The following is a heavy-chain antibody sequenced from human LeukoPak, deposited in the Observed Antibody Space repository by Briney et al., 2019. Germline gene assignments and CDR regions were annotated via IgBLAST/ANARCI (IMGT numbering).Heavy chain of an antibody. D-gene: IGHD3-22*01. Sequence: SQTLSLTCTVSGGSISSSSYYWGWIRQPPGKGLEWIGSIFYSGSTYYNPSLKSRVTISVDTSKNQFSLRLSSVTAADTAVYYCARLTYTYYYDSSTYSFWGQGTLVTVSS. V-gene: IGHV4-39*01. CDR3: ARLTYTYYYDSSTYSF. CDR2: IFYSGST. J-gene: IGHJ4*02. CDR1: GGSISSSSYY.